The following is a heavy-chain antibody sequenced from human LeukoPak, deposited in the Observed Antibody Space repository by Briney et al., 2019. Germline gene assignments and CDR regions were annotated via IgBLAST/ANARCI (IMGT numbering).Heavy chain of an antibody. Sequence: GGSLRLSCAASGFTFSHFSISWVRQAPGKGLEWVSYISTGSDVIYYADSVRGRFSISRDDASNSVSLQMNSLRADDTAVYYCAGDVGYCSGGSCYRWSASWGQGTLVTVSS. CDR1: GFTFSHFS. J-gene: IGHJ5*01. D-gene: IGHD2-15*01. V-gene: IGHV3-48*01. CDR2: ISTGSDVI. CDR3: AGDVGYCSGGSCYRWSAS.